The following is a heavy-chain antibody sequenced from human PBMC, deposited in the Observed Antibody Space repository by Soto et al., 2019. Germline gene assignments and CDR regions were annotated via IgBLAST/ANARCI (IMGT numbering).Heavy chain of an antibody. CDR2: IKQDGSEK. J-gene: IGHJ4*02. CDR1: GFTFSSFW. V-gene: IGHV3-7*01. Sequence: EVQLVESGGSLVQPGGSLRLSCAASGFTFSSFWMSWVRQAPGKGLAWVANIKQDGSEKYYVDSVRGRFSISRDNAKNSLFLQMNSLRAEDTAVYYCARRPYGDYGDYFDYWGQGTLVTVSS. CDR3: ARRPYGDYGDYFDY. D-gene: IGHD4-17*01.